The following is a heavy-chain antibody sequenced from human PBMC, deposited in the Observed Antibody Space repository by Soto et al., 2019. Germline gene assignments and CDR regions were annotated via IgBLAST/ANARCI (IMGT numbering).Heavy chain of an antibody. V-gene: IGHV3-30*18. CDR1: GFTLSNYG. CDR3: VKGAYCSGGGCSYFYYYYMDV. J-gene: IGHJ6*03. CDR2: ISYDGSDK. Sequence: GGSLRLSCAASGFTLSNYGMHWVRQAPGKGLEWVAVISYDGSDKYYGDSVKGRFTISRDNSKNTLSLQMNSLRAEDTAVYYCVKGAYCSGGGCSYFYYYYMDVWGKGTTVTVSS. D-gene: IGHD2-15*01.